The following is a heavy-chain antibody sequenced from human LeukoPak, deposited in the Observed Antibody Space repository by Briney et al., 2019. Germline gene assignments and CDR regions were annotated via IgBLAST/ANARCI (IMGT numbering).Heavy chain of an antibody. J-gene: IGHJ4*02. V-gene: IGHV1-69*05. CDR2: IIPIFGTA. CDR3: ARTAHQYCSSTSCPLDY. D-gene: IGHD2-2*01. Sequence: ASVKVSCKASGGTFCSYAISWVRQAPGQGLEWMGGIIPIFGTANYAQKFQGRVTITTDESTSTAYMELSSLRSEDTAVYYCARTAHQYCSSTSCPLDYWGQGTLVTVSS. CDR1: GGTFCSYA.